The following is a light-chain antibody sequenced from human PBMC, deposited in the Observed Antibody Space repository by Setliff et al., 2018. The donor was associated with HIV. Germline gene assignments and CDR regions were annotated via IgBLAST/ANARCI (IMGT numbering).Light chain of an antibody. Sequence: QSALTQPASVSGSPGQSITISCTGTSSDVGGYNYVSWYQQHPGKAPKLMIYDVSNRPSGVSNRFSGSKSGNTASLTISGLQADDETDYYCCSYAGSAYVIFGGGTKVTVL. J-gene: IGLJ2*01. CDR1: SSDVGGYNY. CDR3: CSYAGSAYVI. CDR2: DVS. V-gene: IGLV2-14*01.